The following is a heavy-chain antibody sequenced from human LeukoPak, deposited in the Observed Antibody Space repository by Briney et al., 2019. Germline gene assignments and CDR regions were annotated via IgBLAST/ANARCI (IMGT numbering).Heavy chain of an antibody. J-gene: IGHJ3*02. CDR2: ISYDGNSK. Sequence: QPGGSLRLSCVASGITFSTFSMHWVRQAPGKGLEWVAVISYDGNSKYYADSVKGRFTISRDNSKNTLYLQMNSLRAEDTAVYYCARENNYYDTSGYPLGFAFDIWGQGTVVTVSS. D-gene: IGHD3-22*01. CDR1: GITFSTFS. CDR3: ARENNYYDTSGYPLGFAFDI. V-gene: IGHV3-30*04.